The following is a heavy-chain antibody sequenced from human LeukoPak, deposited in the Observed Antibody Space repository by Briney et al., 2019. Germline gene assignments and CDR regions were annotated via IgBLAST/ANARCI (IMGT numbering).Heavy chain of an antibody. CDR2: IYHSGGT. Sequence: SETLSLTCAVSGVSITSSRWWSWVRQPPGKGLEWIGNIYHSGGTNYNPSLKSRATISVDKSKNQLSLKLSSVTAADTAVYYCATYTGTYHHYGMDVWGQGTTVTVSS. J-gene: IGHJ6*02. V-gene: IGHV4-4*02. CDR1: GVSITSSRW. D-gene: IGHD1-26*01. CDR3: ATYTGTYHHYGMDV.